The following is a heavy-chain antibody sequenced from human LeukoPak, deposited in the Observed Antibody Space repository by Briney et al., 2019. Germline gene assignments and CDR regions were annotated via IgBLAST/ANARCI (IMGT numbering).Heavy chain of an antibody. CDR3: AKDFGYSSSWYYNGWSPTDY. Sequence: GGSLRLSCAASGFTFSSYGMHWVRQAPGKGLEWVAFIRYDGSNKYFADSVKGRFTISRDSSKNTLYLQMNSLRVDDTAVYYCAKDFGYSSSWYYNGWSPTDYWGQGTLVTVSS. V-gene: IGHV3-30*02. J-gene: IGHJ4*02. CDR1: GFTFSSYG. D-gene: IGHD6-13*01. CDR2: IRYDGSNK.